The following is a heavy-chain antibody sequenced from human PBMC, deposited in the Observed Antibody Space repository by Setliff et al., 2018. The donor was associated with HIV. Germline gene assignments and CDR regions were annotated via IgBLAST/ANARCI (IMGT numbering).Heavy chain of an antibody. J-gene: IGHJ4*02. D-gene: IGHD6-19*01. V-gene: IGHV2-5*02. Sequence: SGPTLVNPTQTLTLTCTFSGFSLTTSGVGVGWIRQPPGKALEWLALIYWDDDKRFSPSLKSRLTITKDTSKDQVVLTMTNMDPVDTATYYCAHGYTSARYIRMFGYWGQGTLVTVSS. CDR1: GFSLTTSGVG. CDR2: IYWDDDK. CDR3: AHGYTSARYIRMFGY.